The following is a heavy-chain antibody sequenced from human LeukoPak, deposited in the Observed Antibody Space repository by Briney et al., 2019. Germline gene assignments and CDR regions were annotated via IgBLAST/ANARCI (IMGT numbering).Heavy chain of an antibody. J-gene: IGHJ3*02. Sequence: GGSLRLSCAASGFTFSSYSMNWVRQAPGKGLEWVSSISSSSSYISYADSVKGRFTISRDNAKNSLYPQMNSLRAEDTAVYYCARDRAGFYDSTSYYYDAFDIWGQGTVVTVSS. CDR1: GFTFSSYS. CDR3: ARDRAGFYDSTSYYYDAFDI. V-gene: IGHV3-21*01. CDR2: ISSSSSYI. D-gene: IGHD3-22*01.